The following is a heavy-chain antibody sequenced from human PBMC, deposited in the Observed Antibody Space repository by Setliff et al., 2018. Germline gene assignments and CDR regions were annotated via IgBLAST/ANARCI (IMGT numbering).Heavy chain of an antibody. CDR3: ARHVALSDFWSGYHYYYYYYYMDV. CDR2: IYHDGNS. J-gene: IGHJ6*03. D-gene: IGHD3-3*01. V-gene: IGHV4-4*02. Sequence: PSETLSLTCAVSGASINSLTWWSWVRQPPGKGLEWIGEIYHDGNSNFNPSVHYSPSLESRVTISIDKSKNQFSLNLSSVTAADTAVYYCARHVALSDFWSGYHYYYYYYYMDVWGKGTTVTVSS. CDR1: GASINSLTW.